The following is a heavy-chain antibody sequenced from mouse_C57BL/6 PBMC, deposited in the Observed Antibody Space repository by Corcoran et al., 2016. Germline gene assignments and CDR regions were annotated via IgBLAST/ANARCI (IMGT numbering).Heavy chain of an antibody. CDR3: ATGGLRPFAY. CDR2: INTYSGVP. D-gene: IGHD2-4*01. CDR1: GDTFTTSG. J-gene: IGHJ3*01. V-gene: IGHV9-3*01. Sequence: QIQLVQSGPELKKPGETVKISCKASGDTFTTSGMSWVKQAPGKGLKWMGGINTYSGVPTYADDFKGRFAFSLETSASTDYLQINNLKNEDTATDFCATGGLRPFAYWGQGTLVTVSA.